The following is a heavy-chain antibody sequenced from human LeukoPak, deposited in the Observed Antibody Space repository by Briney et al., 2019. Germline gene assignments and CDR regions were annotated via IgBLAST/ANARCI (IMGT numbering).Heavy chain of an antibody. CDR2: ISGYNGNT. Sequence: GASVKVSCKASCYTFTTYGIDSVRRAPGQGLEWMVWISGYNGNTNYAQKLQRRVTMTTDTSTTTAYIQLRSLRSDDTAVYYCARCTYYYDSSGYCDYWGQGTLVTVSS. CDR1: CYTFTTYG. CDR3: ARCTYYYDSSGYCDY. D-gene: IGHD3-22*01. J-gene: IGHJ4*02. V-gene: IGHV1-18*04.